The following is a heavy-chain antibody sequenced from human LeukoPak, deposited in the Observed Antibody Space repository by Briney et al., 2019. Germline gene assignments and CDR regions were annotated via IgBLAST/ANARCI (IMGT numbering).Heavy chain of an antibody. V-gene: IGHV4-39*07. Sequence: PSGTLSLTCAVSGGSISSTSHYWGWIRQPPGKGLEWIGNIYCSGTTYYNPSLKSRVTISVDTSKNQFSLKLSSVTAADTAVYYCARVVWYSSGWAAYYYYMDVWGKGTTVTISS. D-gene: IGHD6-19*01. CDR1: GGSISSTSHY. CDR3: ARVVWYSSGWAAYYYYMDV. CDR2: IYCSGTT. J-gene: IGHJ6*03.